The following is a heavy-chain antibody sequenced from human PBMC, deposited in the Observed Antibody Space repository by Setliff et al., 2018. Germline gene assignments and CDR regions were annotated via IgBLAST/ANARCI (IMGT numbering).Heavy chain of an antibody. CDR2: TIPIFGTT. V-gene: IGHV1-69*05. D-gene: IGHD5-18*01. CDR1: GGTFSSYG. CDR3: AREGVDTRSSTDYRYYMDV. J-gene: IGHJ6*03. Sequence: SVKVSCKASGGTFSSYGISWVRQAPGQGLEWMGGTIPIFGTTNYAQKFQGRVTIITDESTSTAYMELSSLTSEDTAVYYCAREGVDTRSSTDYRYYMDVWGKGTTVTVSS.